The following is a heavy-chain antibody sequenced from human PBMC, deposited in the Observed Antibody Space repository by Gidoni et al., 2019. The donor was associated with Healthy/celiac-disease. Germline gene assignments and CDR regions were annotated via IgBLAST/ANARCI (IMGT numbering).Heavy chain of an antibody. J-gene: IGHJ4*02. CDR1: GFTFSSYS. CDR2: ISSSSSYR. Sequence: EVQLVESGGRLVNPGWSLYLLCAASGFTFSSYSMNWVPQAPGKGLEWVSSISSSSSYRTYADSVKGRFTITRDNAKNSLYQQMNSLRAEDTAVYYCARDVYYYDSSGTRWGQGTLVTVSS. CDR3: ARDVYYYDSSGTR. V-gene: IGHV3-21*01. D-gene: IGHD3-22*01.